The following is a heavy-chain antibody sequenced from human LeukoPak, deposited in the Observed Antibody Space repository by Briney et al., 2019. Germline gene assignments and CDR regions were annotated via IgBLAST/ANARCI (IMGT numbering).Heavy chain of an antibody. CDR2: TSGPGGSR. V-gene: IGHV3-23*01. D-gene: IGHD6-6*01. Sequence: GGSLRLSCAASGFTFSSYAMSWVRQAPGKGLEWVSATSGPGGSRDYADSVKGRFTISRDNSKNTLYLQMNSLRAENTAIYYCAKKVGLVSAPLYYFDLWGQGTLVTVSS. CDR1: GFTFSSYA. CDR3: AKKVGLVSAPLYYFDL. J-gene: IGHJ4*02.